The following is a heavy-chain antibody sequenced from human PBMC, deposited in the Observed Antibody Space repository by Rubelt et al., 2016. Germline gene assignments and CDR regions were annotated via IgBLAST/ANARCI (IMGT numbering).Heavy chain of an antibody. J-gene: IGHJ5*02. CDR1: GGSISSYY. V-gene: IGHV4-59*04. D-gene: IGHD6-19*01. CDR2: ISYSGST. CDR3: ARQASLSSGYYP. Sequence: QVQLQESGPGLVKPSETLSLSCTVSGGSISSYYWSWIRQPPGMGLEWIGTISYSGSTFYNPSLQSRVTMSDDTSNNQFPLRLTSVSAADTAVYYCARQASLSSGYYPWGQGTLVTVSS.